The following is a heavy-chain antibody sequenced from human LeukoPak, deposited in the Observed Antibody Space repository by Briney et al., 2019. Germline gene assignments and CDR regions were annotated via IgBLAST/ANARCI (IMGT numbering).Heavy chain of an antibody. CDR1: GYTFTGYY. V-gene: IGHV1-2*02. J-gene: IGHJ3*02. CDR3: ARAMVRGVIITVNDAFDI. CDR2: INPNSGGT. D-gene: IGHD3-10*01. Sequence: ASAKVSCKASGYTFTGYYMHWVRQAPGQGLEWMGWINPNSGGTNYAQKFQGRVTMTRDTSISTAYMELSRLRSDDTAVYYCARAMVRGVIITVNDAFDIWGQGTMVTVSS.